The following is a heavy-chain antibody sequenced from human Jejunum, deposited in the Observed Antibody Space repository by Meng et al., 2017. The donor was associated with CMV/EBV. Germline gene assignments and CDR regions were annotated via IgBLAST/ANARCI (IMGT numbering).Heavy chain of an antibody. CDR1: GFPLHRYG. D-gene: IGHD3-22*01. CDR3: ARDNDGSSHYSQFDY. Sequence: SGFPLHRYGMRWVRQFPGKGLEWVAVLWYDGSRKYFADSVQGRFSISRDDSKNTVYLQMNSLRAEDTAVYYCARDNDGSSHYSQFDYWGQGTLVTVSS. V-gene: IGHV3-33*08. J-gene: IGHJ4*02. CDR2: LWYDGSRK.